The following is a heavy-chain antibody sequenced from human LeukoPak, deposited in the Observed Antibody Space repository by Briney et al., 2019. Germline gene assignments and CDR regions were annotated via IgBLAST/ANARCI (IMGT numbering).Heavy chain of an antibody. D-gene: IGHD6-19*01. V-gene: IGHV3-9*01. CDR3: AKDNRRHYTSGPNRDSLH. Sequence: RPGGSLRLSCAGSGFIFNNYAMHWVRQPPGKGLEWVSGISWNSGSIDYADSVKGRFTISRDNAKNSLYLQMNSLRVEDTAFYYCAKDNRRHYTSGPNRDSLHWGQGALVTVSS. CDR2: ISWNSGSI. J-gene: IGHJ4*02. CDR1: GFIFNNYA.